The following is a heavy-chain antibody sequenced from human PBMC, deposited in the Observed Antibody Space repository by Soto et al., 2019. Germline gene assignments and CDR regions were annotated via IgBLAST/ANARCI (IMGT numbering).Heavy chain of an antibody. J-gene: IGHJ4*02. V-gene: IGHV1-3*01. CDR1: EYTFSSYT. CDR2: INAGNGDS. Sequence: GASVKVSCKASEYTFSSYTLHWVRQAPGQSLEWMGWINAGNGDSKYSQKFQGRVSISRDTSASTASMELSSLTSEDTALYYCARDIQGINYCGYWGQGTRGAVAS. CDR3: ARDIQGINYCGY. D-gene: IGHD5-18*01.